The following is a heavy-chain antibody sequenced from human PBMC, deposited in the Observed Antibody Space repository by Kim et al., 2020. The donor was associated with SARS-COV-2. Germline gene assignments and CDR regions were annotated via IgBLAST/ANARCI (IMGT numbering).Heavy chain of an antibody. CDR1: GFTFSSYS. V-gene: IGHV3-21*01. J-gene: IGHJ6*02. CDR3: ARDCPLNITMVQGVIIFYYYGMDV. CDR2: ISSSSSYI. D-gene: IGHD3-10*01. Sequence: GGSLRLSCAASGFTFSSYSMNWVRQAPGKGLEWVSSISSSSSYIYYADSVKGRFTISRDNAKNSLYLQMNSLRAEDTAVYYCARDCPLNITMVQGVIIFYYYGMDVWGQGTTVTVSS.